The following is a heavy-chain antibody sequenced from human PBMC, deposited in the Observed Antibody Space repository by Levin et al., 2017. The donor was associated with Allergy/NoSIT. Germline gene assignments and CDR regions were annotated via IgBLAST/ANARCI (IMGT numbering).Heavy chain of an antibody. V-gene: IGHV4-59*01. CDR3: ARDPFLERSDAFDI. Sequence: NASETLSLTCTVSGGSISSYYWSWIRQPPGKGLEWIGNIYYSGSTNYNPSLKSRVTISVDTSKNQFSLKLSSVTAADTAVYYCARDPFLERSDAFDIWGQGTMVTVSS. CDR2: IYYSGST. CDR1: GGSISSYY. D-gene: IGHD1-1*01. J-gene: IGHJ3*02.